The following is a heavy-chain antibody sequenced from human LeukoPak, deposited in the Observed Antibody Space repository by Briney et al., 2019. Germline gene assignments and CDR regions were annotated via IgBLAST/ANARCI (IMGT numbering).Heavy chain of an antibody. CDR2: INSDGSST. J-gene: IGHJ6*02. CDR1: GFTFSSYW. CDR3: ARDAITMVRGFNYYYGMDV. Sequence: GGSLRLSCAASGFTFSSYWMHWVRQAPGKGLVWVSRINSDGSSTSYADSVKGRFTISRDNAKNTLYLQMNSLRAEDTAVYYCARDAITMVRGFNYYYGMDVWGQGTTVTVSS. V-gene: IGHV3-74*01. D-gene: IGHD3-10*01.